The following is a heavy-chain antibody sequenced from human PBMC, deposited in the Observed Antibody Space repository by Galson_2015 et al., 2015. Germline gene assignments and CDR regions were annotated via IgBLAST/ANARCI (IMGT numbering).Heavy chain of an antibody. Sequence: SLRLSCAASGFTFGDYAMSWVRQAPGKGLEWVGFIRSKAYGGTTEYAASVKGRFTISRDDSKSIAYLQMNSLKTEDTAVYYCTREVNTMVRGVILSDFEIWGQGTMVTVSS. CDR1: GFTFGDYA. J-gene: IGHJ3*02. V-gene: IGHV3-49*04. D-gene: IGHD3-10*01. CDR3: TREVNTMVRGVILSDFEI. CDR2: IRSKAYGGTT.